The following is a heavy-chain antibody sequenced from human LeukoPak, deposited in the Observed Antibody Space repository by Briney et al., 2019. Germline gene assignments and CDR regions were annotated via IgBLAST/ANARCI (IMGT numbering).Heavy chain of an antibody. J-gene: IGHJ5*02. CDR3: ARDYGDYGSGVDP. CDR1: GGSISSSNW. D-gene: IGHD4-17*01. Sequence: SETLSLTCAVSGGSISSSNWRSWVRQPPGKGLEWIGEIYHSGSTNYNPSLKSRVTISVDKSKNQFSLKLSSVTAADTAVYYCARDYGDYGSGVDPWGQGTLVTVSS. CDR2: IYHSGST. V-gene: IGHV4-4*02.